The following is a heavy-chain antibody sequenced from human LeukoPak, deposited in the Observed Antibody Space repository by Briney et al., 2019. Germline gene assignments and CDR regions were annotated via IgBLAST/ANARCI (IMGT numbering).Heavy chain of an antibody. D-gene: IGHD3-9*01. CDR1: GGSISSSSYY. CDR2: IYHSGST. Sequence: SETLSLTCTVSGGSISSSSYYWGWIRQPPGRGLEWIGSIYHSGSTYYNPSLKSRVTISVDTSKNQFSLKLSSVTAADTAVYYCASAIKTDIPLGFYYYYMDVWGKGTTVTVSS. V-gene: IGHV4-39*07. CDR3: ASAIKTDIPLGFYYYYMDV. J-gene: IGHJ6*03.